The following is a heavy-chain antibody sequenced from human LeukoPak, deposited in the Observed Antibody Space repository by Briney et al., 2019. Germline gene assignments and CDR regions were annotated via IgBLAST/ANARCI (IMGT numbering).Heavy chain of an antibody. D-gene: IGHD5-12*01. J-gene: IGHJ4*02. CDR1: GFTFSSYS. CDR2: ISGSGGST. V-gene: IGHV3-23*01. Sequence: PGGSLRLSCAASGFTFSSYSLNWVRQAPGKGLEWVSAISGSGGSTYYADSVKGRFTISRDNSKNTLYLQMNSLRAEDTAVYYCAKELYSGYDFDYWGQGTLVTVSS. CDR3: AKELYSGYDFDY.